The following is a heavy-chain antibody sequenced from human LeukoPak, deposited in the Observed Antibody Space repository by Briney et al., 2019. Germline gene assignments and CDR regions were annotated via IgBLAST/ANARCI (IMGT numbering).Heavy chain of an antibody. D-gene: IGHD2-2*01. V-gene: IGHV1-69*06. Sequence: ASVKVSCKTSGYTFTDYDISWVRQAPGQGLEWMGGIMPMFGKANYAQKFQGRVTTTADKATGTAYMELSSLRSEDTAVYYCAGGRTDIVVVPATLRNYYFDYWGQGTLVTVSS. J-gene: IGHJ4*02. CDR2: IMPMFGKA. CDR1: GYTFTDYD. CDR3: AGGRTDIVVVPATLRNYYFDY.